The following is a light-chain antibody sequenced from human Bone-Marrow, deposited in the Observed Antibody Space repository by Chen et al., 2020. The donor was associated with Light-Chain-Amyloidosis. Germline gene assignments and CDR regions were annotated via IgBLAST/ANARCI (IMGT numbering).Light chain of an antibody. CDR2: EVS. CDR3: SSYTDTNSVI. CDR1: SSDICAYNY. J-gene: IGLJ2*01. Sequence: QSALAQPASVSGSPGQSITISCTGTSSDICAYNYVSWYQHLPGKAPKLIIYEVSHRPSGVSNRFSGSKSGNRASLTISGLQAEDEADYYCSSYTDTNSVIFGGGTELTVL. V-gene: IGLV2-14*01.